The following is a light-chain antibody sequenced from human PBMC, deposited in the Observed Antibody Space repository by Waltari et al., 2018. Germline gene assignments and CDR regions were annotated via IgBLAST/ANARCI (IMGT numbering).Light chain of an antibody. Sequence: MTKSPASLSVSTGDRATLTCKTSQSISTNLAWYQQKPGRAPKLLIHLTSTLQSGVPSRFSGSGSGTEFTLTISSLQSEDFATYYCQRANSFPFTFGPGTKVEIK. CDR3: QRANSFPFT. J-gene: IGKJ3*01. CDR2: LTS. CDR1: QSISTN. V-gene: IGKV1-12*01.